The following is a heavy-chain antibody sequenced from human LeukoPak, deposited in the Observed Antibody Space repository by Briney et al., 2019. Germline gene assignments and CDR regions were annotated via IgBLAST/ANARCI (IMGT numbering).Heavy chain of an antibody. CDR3: ARDYDFWSGYPLGYGMDV. CDR2: INPNSGGT. J-gene: IGHJ6*02. Sequence: ASVKVSCKASGYTFTSYYMHWVRQAPGQGLEWMGIINPNSGGTNYAQKFQGWVTMTRDTSISTAYMELSRLRSDDTAVYYCARDYDFWSGYPLGYGMDVWGQGTTVTVSS. V-gene: IGHV1-2*04. D-gene: IGHD3-3*01. CDR1: GYTFTSYY.